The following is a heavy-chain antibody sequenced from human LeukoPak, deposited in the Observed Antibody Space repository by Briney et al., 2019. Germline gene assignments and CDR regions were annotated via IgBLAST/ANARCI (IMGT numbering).Heavy chain of an antibody. V-gene: IGHV1-2*02. CDR1: GYTFTGYC. J-gene: IGHJ4*02. CDR3: VRDLYMASPSPDY. Sequence: ASVKVSCKASGYTFTGYCMHWVRQAPGQGPEWMGWMSPHSGDTNYAQKFRGRVTMTRDTSITTAYMELTSLTSDDTAVYYCVRDLYMASPSPDYWGRGTLVTVSS. CDR2: MSPHSGDT. D-gene: IGHD4-11*01.